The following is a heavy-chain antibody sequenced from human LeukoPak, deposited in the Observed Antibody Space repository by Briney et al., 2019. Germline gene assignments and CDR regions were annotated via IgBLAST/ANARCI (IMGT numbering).Heavy chain of an antibody. CDR1: GGSISSYY. J-gene: IGHJ4*02. Sequence: SETLSLTCTVSGGSISSYYWSWIRQPAGKGLEWIGRIYTSGSTNYNPSLKGRVTMSVDTSKNQFSLKLTSVTAADTAVYYCVRRRASHQTGYGSFDYWGQGTLVTVSS. CDR2: IYTSGST. CDR3: VRRRASHQTGYGSFDY. D-gene: IGHD1-14*01. V-gene: IGHV4-4*07.